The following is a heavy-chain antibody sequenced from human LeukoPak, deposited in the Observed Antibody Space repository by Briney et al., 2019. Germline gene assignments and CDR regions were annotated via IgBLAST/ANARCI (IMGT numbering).Heavy chain of an antibody. D-gene: IGHD2-2*01. J-gene: IGHJ4*02. Sequence: ASVKVFCKTSGYTFTGYYMHWVRQAPGHGLEWMGWINPNNGATYYAQKFQGRVIMTRDTSISTAYMELTRLRSDDTAVYYCAPTNAWLYYFDYWGQGTLVTVSS. CDR3: APTNAWLYYFDY. V-gene: IGHV1-2*02. CDR2: INPNNGAT. CDR1: GYTFTGYY.